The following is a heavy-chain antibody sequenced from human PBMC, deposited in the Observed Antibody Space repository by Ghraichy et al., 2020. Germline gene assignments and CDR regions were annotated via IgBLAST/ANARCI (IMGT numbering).Heavy chain of an antibody. V-gene: IGHV3-48*02. CDR1: GFTFSSYS. CDR2: ISRTDTI. Sequence: GGSLRLSCAASGFTFSSYSMNWVRQAPGKGLEWGSYISRTDTIYYSDSVKGSFTISRDNAQNSLYLQMNGLRDEDTAVYYCARNDIVVVVAATYYYFYGIDVWGQGTTVTVSS. J-gene: IGHJ6*02. D-gene: IGHD2-15*01. CDR3: ARNDIVVVVAATYYYFYGIDV.